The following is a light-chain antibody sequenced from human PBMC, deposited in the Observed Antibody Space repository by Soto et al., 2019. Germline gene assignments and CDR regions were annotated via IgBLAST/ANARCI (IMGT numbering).Light chain of an antibody. Sequence: QSALTQPPSVSGSPGQSVTISCTGTSSDVGAYNFVSWYQQYPGKAPKLIIFDVSARPPGVPDRFSGSKSGNTASLTISGLQADDEADYYCCSYAGTYSPVLGGGTKLTVL. V-gene: IGLV2-11*01. CDR2: DVS. J-gene: IGLJ2*01. CDR3: CSYAGTYSPV. CDR1: SSDVGAYNF.